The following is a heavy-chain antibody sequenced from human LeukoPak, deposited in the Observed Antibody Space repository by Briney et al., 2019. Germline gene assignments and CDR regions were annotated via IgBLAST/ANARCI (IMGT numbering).Heavy chain of an antibody. J-gene: IGHJ4*02. D-gene: IGHD1-26*01. Sequence: SVKVSCKASGGTFSSYAISWVRRAPGQGLEWMGGIIPIFGTANYAQKFQGRVTITADESTSTAYMELSSLRSEDTAVYYCSVPSGSGSYRGGNRPFDYWGQGTLVTVSS. CDR3: SVPSGSGSYRGGNRPFDY. CDR1: GGTFSSYA. V-gene: IGHV1-69*01. CDR2: IIPIFGTA.